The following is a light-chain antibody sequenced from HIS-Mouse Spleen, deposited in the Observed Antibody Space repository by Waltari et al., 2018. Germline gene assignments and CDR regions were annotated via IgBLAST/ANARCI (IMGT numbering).Light chain of an antibody. J-gene: IGLJ2*01. CDR1: SSDVGGYNY. V-gene: IGLV2-14*03. CDR2: DVS. Sequence: QSALTQPASVSGSPGQSITISCTGTSSDVGGYNYVSWYQQHPGKAHKLMIYDVSKRPSGVSNSFSGSKSGNTASLTISGLQADDEADYYCSSYTSSSTEVFGGGTKLTVL. CDR3: SSYTSSSTEV.